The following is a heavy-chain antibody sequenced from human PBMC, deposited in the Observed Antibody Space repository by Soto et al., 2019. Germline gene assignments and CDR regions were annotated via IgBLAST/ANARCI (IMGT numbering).Heavy chain of an antibody. CDR2: INHSGST. CDR1: GGSISSGDYY. V-gene: IGHV4-31*03. CDR3: ARGAGGYCSSTSCYEKNWFDP. D-gene: IGHD2-2*01. J-gene: IGHJ5*02. Sequence: SETLSLTCTVSGGSISSGDYYWSWIRQHPGKGLEWIGEINHSGSTNYNPSLKSRVTISVDTSKNQFSLKLSSVTAADTAVYYCARGAGGYCSSTSCYEKNWFDPWGQGTLVTVSS.